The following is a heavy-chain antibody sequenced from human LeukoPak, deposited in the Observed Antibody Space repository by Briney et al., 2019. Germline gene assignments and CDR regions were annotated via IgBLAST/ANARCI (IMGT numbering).Heavy chain of an antibody. CDR3: ARRTTYYDFWSGPGGSDY. CDR1: GDSVSSNSAA. D-gene: IGHD3-3*01. Sequence: SQTLSLTCAISGDSVSSNSAAWNWIRQSPSRGLEWLGRTYYRSKWYNDYAVSVKSRITINPDTSKNQFSLQLNSVTPEDTAVYYCARRTTYYDFWSGPGGSDYWGQGTLVTVSS. J-gene: IGHJ4*02. V-gene: IGHV6-1*01. CDR2: TYYRSKWYN.